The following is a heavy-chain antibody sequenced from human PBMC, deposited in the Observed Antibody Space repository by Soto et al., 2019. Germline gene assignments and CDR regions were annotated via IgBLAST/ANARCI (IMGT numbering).Heavy chain of an antibody. CDR1: GFTFSLYS. V-gene: IGHV3-21*01. Sequence: NPGGSLRLSCAASGFTFSLYSMIWVRQAPGKGLEWVSSISSSSSFIYSAGSLKGRFTVSRDNAKNSLYLQMNTLRAEDTAIYYCVRARATDSRPDYWGQGTLVTVSS. CDR3: VRARATDSRPDY. J-gene: IGHJ4*02. CDR2: ISSSSSFI. D-gene: IGHD3-22*01.